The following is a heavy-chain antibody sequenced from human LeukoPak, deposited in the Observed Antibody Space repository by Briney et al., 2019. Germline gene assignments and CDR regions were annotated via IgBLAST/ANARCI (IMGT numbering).Heavy chain of an antibody. D-gene: IGHD5-18*01. V-gene: IGHV3-23*01. CDR1: GFTFSSYA. J-gene: IGHJ4*02. CDR3: AKDRTAMVTKPKYYFDY. Sequence: GGSLRLSCAASGFTFSSYAMSWVRQAPGKGLEWVSAISGSGGSTYYADSVKGRFTISRDNSKNTLYLQMNSLRAEDTAVYYCAKDRTAMVTKPKYYFDYWGQGTLVTVSS. CDR2: ISGSGGST.